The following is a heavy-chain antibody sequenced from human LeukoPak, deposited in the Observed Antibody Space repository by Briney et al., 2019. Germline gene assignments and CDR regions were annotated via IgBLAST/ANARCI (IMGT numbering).Heavy chain of an antibody. D-gene: IGHD3-22*01. Sequence: GGSLRLSCAASGFTFSSYAMHWVRQAPGKGLEWVAVISYDGSNKYYADSVKGRFTISRDNSKNTLYLQMNSLRAEDTAVYYCAKDFYYYDSSGYLPLDYWGQGTLVTVSS. CDR2: ISYDGSNK. CDR3: AKDFYYYDSSGYLPLDY. V-gene: IGHV3-30*04. CDR1: GFTFSSYA. J-gene: IGHJ4*02.